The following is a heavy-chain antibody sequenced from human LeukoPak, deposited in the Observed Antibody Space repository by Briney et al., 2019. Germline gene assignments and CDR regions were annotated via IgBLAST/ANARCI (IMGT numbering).Heavy chain of an antibody. CDR3: ARLKDDVTKFDY. V-gene: IGHV3-7*01. D-gene: IGHD2-8*01. Sequence: PGRSLRLSCAGSGFIFSRYWMAWVRQAPGKGLEWVASINQDVSRIHYVDSAKGRFTISRGNAKNSLFLQMNSLRVEDTAVYYCARLKDDVTKFDYWGQGTLVTVSS. CDR1: GFIFSRYW. J-gene: IGHJ4*02. CDR2: INQDVSRI.